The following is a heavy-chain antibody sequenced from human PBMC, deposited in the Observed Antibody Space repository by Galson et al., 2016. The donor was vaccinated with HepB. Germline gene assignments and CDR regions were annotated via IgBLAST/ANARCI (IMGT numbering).Heavy chain of an antibody. J-gene: IGHJ1*01. CDR2: ISGSGSST. V-gene: IGHV3-23*01. CDR3: AKGGYGSGTYYNAIQH. D-gene: IGHD3-10*01. CDR1: GFTFSIYA. Sequence: SLRLSCAASGFTFSIYAMSWVRQAPGKGLEWVSAISGSGSSTYYADSVKGRFTISRDNSKNTLYLQMNSLRAEGTAVYYCAKGGYGSGTYYNAIQHWGQGTVVTVSS.